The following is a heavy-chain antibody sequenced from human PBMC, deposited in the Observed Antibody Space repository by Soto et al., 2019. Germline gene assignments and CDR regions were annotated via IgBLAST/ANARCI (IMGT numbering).Heavy chain of an antibody. CDR1: GYTFTSDH. J-gene: IGHJ6*02. V-gene: IGHV1-46*01. Sequence: ASVKVSCKVSGYTFTSDHIHWVRQAPGQGLEWMGIIDPSGGTTNSARMLQGRLSMTRDTSTSTVYMDLSSLTSQETAVYYCARYPGNHYGMDIWGQGTTVTVSS. CDR2: IDPSGGTT. CDR3: ARYPGNHYGMDI.